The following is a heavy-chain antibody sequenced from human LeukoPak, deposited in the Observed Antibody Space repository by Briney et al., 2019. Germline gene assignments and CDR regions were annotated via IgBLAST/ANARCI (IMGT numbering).Heavy chain of an antibody. D-gene: IGHD3-3*01. CDR1: GLTFSSYG. CDR3: AKIMRRITIRDGMDV. CDR2: ISYDGSNK. J-gene: IGHJ6*02. Sequence: GRSLRLSCAASGLTFSSYGMHWVRQAPGKGLEWVAVISYDGSNKYYADSVKGRFTIPRDNSKNTLYLQMNSLRAEDTAVYYCAKIMRRITIRDGMDVWGQGTTVAVSS. V-gene: IGHV3-30*18.